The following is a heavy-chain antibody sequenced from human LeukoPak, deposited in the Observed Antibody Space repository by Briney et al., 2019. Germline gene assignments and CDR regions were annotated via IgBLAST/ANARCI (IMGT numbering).Heavy chain of an antibody. Sequence: ASVKVSCKASGYTFTGYYMHWVRQAPGQGLEWMGWINPNSGGTNYAQKFQGRVTMTRDTSISTAYMGLSRLRSDDTAVYYCARGSLGYSSSWYSDYYYYMDVWGKGTTVTVSS. CDR3: ARGSLGYSSSWYSDYYYYMDV. CDR1: GYTFTGYY. CDR2: INPNSGGT. V-gene: IGHV1-2*02. D-gene: IGHD6-13*01. J-gene: IGHJ6*03.